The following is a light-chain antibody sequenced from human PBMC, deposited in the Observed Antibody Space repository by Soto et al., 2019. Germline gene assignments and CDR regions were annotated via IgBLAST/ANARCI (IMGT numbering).Light chain of an antibody. CDR3: QQYVGSPGT. CDR1: QILSSRN. Sequence: TVLTQSPGTLSLSPGERATLSCRASQILSSRNLDWYQQKPGQAPRLLIYGASNRATGIPDRFSGSGYGTDFTLTISRLEPEDFAVYYCQQYVGSPGTFGQGTKLEIK. J-gene: IGKJ2*01. V-gene: IGKV3-20*01. CDR2: GAS.